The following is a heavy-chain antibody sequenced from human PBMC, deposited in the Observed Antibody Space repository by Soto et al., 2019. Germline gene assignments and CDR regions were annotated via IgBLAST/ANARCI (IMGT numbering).Heavy chain of an antibody. D-gene: IGHD3-3*01. V-gene: IGHV3-30-3*01. Sequence: GGSLRLSCAASGFTFSSYAMHWVRQAPGKGLEWVAIISYDGSNKYYADSVKGRFTISRDNSKNTLYLQMNSLRAEDTAMYYCARGLRFLEWLLPPILDYWGQGTLVTVSS. CDR3: ARGLRFLEWLLPPILDY. CDR2: ISYDGSNK. CDR1: GFTFSSYA. J-gene: IGHJ4*02.